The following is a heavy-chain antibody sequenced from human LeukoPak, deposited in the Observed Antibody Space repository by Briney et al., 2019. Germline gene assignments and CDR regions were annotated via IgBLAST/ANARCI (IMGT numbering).Heavy chain of an antibody. Sequence: AGGSLRLYCADSGFTVNSNYMSRDRQAPGEGLVWVSGIYSGGSTYYADFVKGRFTISRENSKNTLYLQMNSLRAEDTAVYYCARDPGGPHTVKWDAFDIWGQGTMVTVSS. J-gene: IGHJ3*02. D-gene: IGHD2-2*02. CDR2: IYSGGST. CDR3: ARDPGGPHTVKWDAFDI. V-gene: IGHV3-53*01. CDR1: GFTVNSNY.